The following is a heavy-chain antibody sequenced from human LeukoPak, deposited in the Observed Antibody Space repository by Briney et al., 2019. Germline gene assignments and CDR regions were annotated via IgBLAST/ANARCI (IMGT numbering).Heavy chain of an antibody. V-gene: IGHV3-43*02. J-gene: IGHJ4*02. CDR1: GFTFNDYA. CDR2: ISGDGGST. Sequence: GGSLRLSCSVSGFTFNDYAMNWVRQXPGKGLEWVSFISGDGGSTYYADSVKGRFPISRDNSRNSLYLQMNSLRLGDTALYYCATDCSGNRCYSLWGQGTLVTVSS. CDR3: ATDCSGNRCYSL. D-gene: IGHD2-15*01.